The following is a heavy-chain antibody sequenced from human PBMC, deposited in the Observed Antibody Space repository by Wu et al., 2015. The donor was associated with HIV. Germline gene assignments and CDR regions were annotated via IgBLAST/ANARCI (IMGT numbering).Heavy chain of an antibody. J-gene: IGHJ4*02. CDR3: ATGNNYLPSYFDF. D-gene: IGHD2/OR15-2a*01. V-gene: IGHV1-69*14. Sequence: VQLVQSGAEVKKPGSSVKVSCKASGGTFSSDSITWVRQAPGQGLEWMGGIVPIFGTTHYAQKFQGRVTITADTSTTTTYMELSSLTYDDAAIYYCATGNNYLPSYFDFWGQGTLVTVSS. CDR1: GGTFSSDS. CDR2: IVPIFGTT.